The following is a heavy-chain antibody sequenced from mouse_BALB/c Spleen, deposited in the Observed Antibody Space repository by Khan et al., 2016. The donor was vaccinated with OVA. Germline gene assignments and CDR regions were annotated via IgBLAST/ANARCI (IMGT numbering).Heavy chain of an antibody. D-gene: IGHD1-1*01. V-gene: IGHV3-2*02. J-gene: IGHJ2*01. CDR3: ARVYGGDFDY. Sequence: EVKLEESGPGLVKPSQSLSLTCTVTGYSITTDYAWNWLRQLPGNILEWMAFISYSGYTYSNPSLKSRISITRDTSKNHFFLQLKSVTTEDTARYYCARVYGGDFDYWGQGTTLTGSS. CDR2: ISYSGYT. CDR1: GYSITTDYA.